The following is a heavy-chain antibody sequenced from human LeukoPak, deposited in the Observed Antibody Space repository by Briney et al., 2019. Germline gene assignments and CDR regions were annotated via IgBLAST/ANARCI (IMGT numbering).Heavy chain of an antibody. CDR2: ISGSGGST. CDR1: GFTFSSYA. D-gene: IGHD6-13*01. Sequence: PGGSLRLSCAASGFTFSSYAMSWVRQAPGKGLEWVSAISGSGGSTYYADSVKGRFTISRDNSKNTLYLQMNSLRAEDTAVYYCAKDWSWGPYSSSWYEGGALGDYWGQGTLVTVSS. V-gene: IGHV3-23*01. CDR3: AKDWSWGPYSSSWYEGGALGDY. J-gene: IGHJ4*02.